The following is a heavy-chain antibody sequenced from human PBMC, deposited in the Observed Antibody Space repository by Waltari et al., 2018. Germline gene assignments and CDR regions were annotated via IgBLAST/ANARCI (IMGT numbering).Heavy chain of an antibody. V-gene: IGHV4-34*01. J-gene: IGHJ3*02. CDR3: ARVGRRITMIVVAQGAFDI. CDR2: INHSGST. Sequence: QVQLQQWGAGLLKPSETLSLTCAVYGGSFSGYYWSWIRKPPGKGLEWIGEINHSGSTNYNPSLKSRVTISVDTSKNQFSLKLSSVTAADTAVYYCARVGRRITMIVVAQGAFDIWGQGTMVTVSS. D-gene: IGHD3-22*01. CDR1: GGSFSGYY.